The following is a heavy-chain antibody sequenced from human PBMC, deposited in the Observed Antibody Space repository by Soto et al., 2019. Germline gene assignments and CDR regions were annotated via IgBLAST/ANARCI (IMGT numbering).Heavy chain of an antibody. J-gene: IGHJ4*02. Sequence: EVPLLESGGDLVQPGGSLRLSCAASGFTFSTYAMRWVRQAPGKGLGWVSSITGSGDRTYYADSVKGRFTISRDNSQSTLHLQMNSLRAEDTAVYYCARMYSSSCDYWGQGTLVTVSS. CDR2: ITGSGDRT. D-gene: IGHD6-13*01. V-gene: IGHV3-23*01. CDR1: GFTFSTYA. CDR3: ARMYSSSCDY.